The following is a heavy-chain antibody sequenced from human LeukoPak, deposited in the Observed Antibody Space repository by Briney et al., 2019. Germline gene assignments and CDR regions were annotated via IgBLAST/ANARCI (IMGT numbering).Heavy chain of an antibody. CDR2: ISGSGGST. Sequence: PGGSLRLSCAASGSTFSSYAMSWVRQAPGKGLEWVSAISGSGGSTYYADSVKGRFTISRDNSKSTLYLQMNSLRAEDTAVYYCAKQRGQWLVIDYWGQGTLVTVSS. V-gene: IGHV3-23*01. CDR1: GSTFSSYA. J-gene: IGHJ4*02. CDR3: AKQRGQWLVIDY. D-gene: IGHD6-19*01.